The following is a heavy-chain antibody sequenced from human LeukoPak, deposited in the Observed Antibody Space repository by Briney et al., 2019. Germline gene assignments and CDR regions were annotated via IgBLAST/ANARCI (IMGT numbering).Heavy chain of an antibody. Sequence: ASVKVSCKASGGTFSSYAISWVRQPPGQGLEWMGRIIPILGIANYAQKFQGRVTITADKSTSTAYMELSSLRSEDTAVYYCARDLTISGYGMDVWGQGTTVTVSS. CDR1: GGTFSSYA. CDR2: IIPILGIA. D-gene: IGHD3-3*01. J-gene: IGHJ6*02. V-gene: IGHV1-69*04. CDR3: ARDLTISGYGMDV.